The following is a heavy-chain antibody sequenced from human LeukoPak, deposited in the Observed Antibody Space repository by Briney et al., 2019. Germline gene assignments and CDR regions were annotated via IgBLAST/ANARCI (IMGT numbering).Heavy chain of an antibody. CDR1: GYTFTSYY. J-gene: IGHJ4*02. D-gene: IGHD3-10*01. V-gene: IGHV1-46*01. CDR2: INPSGGST. Sequence: ASVKVSCKASGYTFTSYYMHWVRQAPGQGLEWMGIINPSGGSTSYAQKFQGRVTMTRDTSTSTVYMELSSLRSEVTAVYYCAREFTGSYYNRYFDYWGQGTLVTVSS. CDR3: AREFTGSYYNRYFDY.